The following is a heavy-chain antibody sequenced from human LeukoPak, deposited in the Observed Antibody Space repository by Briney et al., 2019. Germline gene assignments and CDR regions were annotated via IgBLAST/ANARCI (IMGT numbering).Heavy chain of an antibody. J-gene: IGHJ4*02. Sequence: SETLSLTCTVSGGSISSYYWSWIRQPPGKGLEWIGYIYYSGSTNYSPSLKRRVTISVDTSKNPFSLKLSSVTAADTAVYYCARTKIAAAVHFDYWGQGTLVTVSS. CDR3: ARTKIAAAVHFDY. CDR2: IYYSGST. D-gene: IGHD6-13*01. V-gene: IGHV4-59*01. CDR1: GGSISSYY.